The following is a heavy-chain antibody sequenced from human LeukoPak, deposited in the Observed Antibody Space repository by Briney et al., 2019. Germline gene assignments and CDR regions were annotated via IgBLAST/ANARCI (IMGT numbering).Heavy chain of an antibody. D-gene: IGHD5-12*01. V-gene: IGHV3-23*01. CDR3: ARDFYSGYDNFDY. J-gene: IGHJ4*02. Sequence: GGSLRLSCAASGFTFSSYAMSWVRQAPGKGLEWVSAISGSGGSTYYADSVKGRFTISRDNAKNSLYLQMNSLRAEDTAVYYCARDFYSGYDNFDYWGQGTLVTVSS. CDR2: ISGSGGST. CDR1: GFTFSSYA.